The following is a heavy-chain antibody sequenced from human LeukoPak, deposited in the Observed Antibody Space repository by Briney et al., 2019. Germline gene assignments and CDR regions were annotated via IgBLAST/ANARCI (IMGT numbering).Heavy chain of an antibody. V-gene: IGHV3-21*01. D-gene: IGHD7-27*01. CDR2: ISSSSSYI. CDR1: GFTFRSYS. CDR3: ATELGVVQDNFDY. J-gene: IGHJ4*02. Sequence: GGSLRLSCAACGFTFRSYSMNWVRQAPGKGREGVSSISSSSSYIYYADSVKGRFTISRDNAKNSLYLQMNSLRAEDTAVYYCATELGVVQDNFDYWGQGTLVTVSS.